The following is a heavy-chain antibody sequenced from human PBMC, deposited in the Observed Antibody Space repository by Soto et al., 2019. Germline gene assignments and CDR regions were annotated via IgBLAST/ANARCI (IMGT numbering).Heavy chain of an antibody. J-gene: IGHJ4*02. CDR3: AKGSAHGSPYYFDY. V-gene: IGHV3-23*01. CDR1: GFTFSSYA. D-gene: IGHD6-25*01. Sequence: GGSLRLSCAASGFTFSSYAMSWVRQAPGKGLEWVSAISGSGGSTYYADSVKGRFTISRDNPKNTLYLQMNSLKADDTAVYYCAKGSAHGSPYYFDYWGQGTLVTVSS. CDR2: ISGSGGST.